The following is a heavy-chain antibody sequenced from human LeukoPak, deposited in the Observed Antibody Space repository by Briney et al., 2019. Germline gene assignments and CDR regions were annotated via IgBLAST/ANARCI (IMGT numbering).Heavy chain of an antibody. CDR2: IYHSGST. J-gene: IGHJ4*02. CDR1: GGSISSSNW. D-gene: IGHD2/OR15-2a*01. CDR3: ARGSMTQFDY. Sequence: SENLSLTCAVSGGSISSSNWWSWVRQPPGKGLEWIGEIYHSGSTNYNPSLKSRVTISVDTSKNQFSLKLSSVTAADTAVYYCARGSMTQFDYWGQGTLVTVSS. V-gene: IGHV4-4*02.